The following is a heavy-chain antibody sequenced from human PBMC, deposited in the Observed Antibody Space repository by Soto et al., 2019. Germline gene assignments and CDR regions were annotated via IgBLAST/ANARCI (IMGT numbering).Heavy chain of an antibody. CDR3: AHSMVRGRRTNYYYYYYMDV. CDR2: IYWDDDK. V-gene: IGHV2-5*02. J-gene: IGHJ6*03. D-gene: IGHD3-10*01. CDR1: GFSLSTSGVG. Sequence: SGPTLVNPTQTLTLTCTFSGFSLSTSGVGVGWIRQPPGKALEWLALIYWDDDKRYSPSLKSRLTITKDTSKNQVVLTMTNMDPVDTATYYCAHSMVRGRRTNYYYYYYMDVWGKGTTVTVSS.